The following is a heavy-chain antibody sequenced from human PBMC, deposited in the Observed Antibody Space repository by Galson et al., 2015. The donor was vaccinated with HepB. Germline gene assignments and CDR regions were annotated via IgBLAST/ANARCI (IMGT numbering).Heavy chain of an antibody. D-gene: IGHD3-22*01. V-gene: IGHV3-23*01. CDR2: ISGSGGST. CDR3: AKDHHYYYDSSGYHPRYNDY. CDR1: GFTFSSYA. Sequence: SLRLSCAASGFTFSSYAMSWVRQAPGKGLEWVSAISGSGGSTYYADSVKGRFTISRDNSKNTLYLQMNSLRAEDTAVYYCAKDHHYYYDSSGYHPRYNDYWGQGTLVTVSS. J-gene: IGHJ4*02.